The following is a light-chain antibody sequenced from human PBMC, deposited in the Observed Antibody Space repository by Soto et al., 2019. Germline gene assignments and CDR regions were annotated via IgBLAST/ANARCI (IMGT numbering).Light chain of an antibody. CDR3: CSFAGSYTFGV. CDR1: SSDVGDYNY. CDR2: DVS. V-gene: IGLV2-11*01. Sequence: QSVLTQPRSVSGSPGQSVTISCTGTSSDVGDYNYVSWYQQHPGKAPKLVIYDVSKRPSGVPDRFSGSKSGNTASLTISGLQAEDEADYYCCSFAGSYTFGVFGGGTKVTVL. J-gene: IGLJ3*02.